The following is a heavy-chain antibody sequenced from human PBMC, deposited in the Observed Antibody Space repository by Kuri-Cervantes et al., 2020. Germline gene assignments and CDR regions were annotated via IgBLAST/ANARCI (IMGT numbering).Heavy chain of an antibody. J-gene: IGHJ6*03. CDR1: GFTFNSYA. D-gene: IGHD1-1*01. V-gene: IGHV3-23*01. CDR2: ITSSGGNS. CDR3: TTPGTHYYMDV. Sequence: GESLKISCAASGFTFNSYAMTWVRQGPGKGLEWVSGITSSGGNSYYADSVKGRFTISRDNSKNTLYLQMNSLRAEDTAVYYCTTPGTHYYMDVWGKGTTVTVSS.